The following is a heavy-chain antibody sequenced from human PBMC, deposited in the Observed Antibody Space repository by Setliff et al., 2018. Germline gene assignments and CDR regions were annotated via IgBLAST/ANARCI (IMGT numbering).Heavy chain of an antibody. J-gene: IGHJ3*02. CDR1: GYTFTGYY. CDR2: INPNSGGT. CDR3: ARGGGSSSWYDAFDI. V-gene: IGHV1-2*02. Sequence: GASVKVSCKASGYTFTGYYMHWVRQAPGQGLEWMGWINPNSGGTNYAQKFQGRVTMTRDTSISTAYMELSRLRSDETAVYYCARGGGSSSWYDAFDIWGQGTMVTVSS. D-gene: IGHD6-13*01.